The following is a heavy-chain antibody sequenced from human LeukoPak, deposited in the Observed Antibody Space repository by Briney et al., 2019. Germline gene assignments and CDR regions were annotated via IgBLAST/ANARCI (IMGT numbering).Heavy chain of an antibody. D-gene: IGHD5-18*01. CDR3: ARGNTAMVAYYFDY. CDR1: GGSISSYY. Sequence: SETLSLTCTVSGGSISSYYWSWIRQPPGKGLEWIGYIYYSGSTNSNPSLKSRVTISVDTSKNQFSLKLSSVTAADTAVYYCARGNTAMVAYYFDYWGQGTLVTVSS. V-gene: IGHV4-59*01. CDR2: IYYSGST. J-gene: IGHJ4*02.